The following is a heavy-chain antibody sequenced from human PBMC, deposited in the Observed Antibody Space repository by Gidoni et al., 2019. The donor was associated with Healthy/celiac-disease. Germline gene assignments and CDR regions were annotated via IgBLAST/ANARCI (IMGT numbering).Heavy chain of an antibody. D-gene: IGHD3-22*01. Sequence: QVQLVQSGAEVKKPGASVKVSCKVSGSTIPELSMHWVRQAPGKGLEWMGGFDPEDGETIYAQKFQGRVTMTEDTSTDTAYMELSSLRSEDTAVYYCATRGSYYDSSGYYYSHNWFDPWGQGTLVTVSS. CDR1: GSTIPELS. CDR3: ATRGSYYDSSGYYYSHNWFDP. J-gene: IGHJ5*02. CDR2: FDPEDGET. V-gene: IGHV1-24*01.